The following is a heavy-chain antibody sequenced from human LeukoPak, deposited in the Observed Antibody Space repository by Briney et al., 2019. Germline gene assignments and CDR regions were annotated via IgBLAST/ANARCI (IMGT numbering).Heavy chain of an antibody. V-gene: IGHV4-39*01. J-gene: IGHJ5*02. Sequence: SETLSLTCSVSGPSVTSGGSYWGWLRQPPGKGLQWIATVYYTGSTYYNPSLRSRVTISIDTSKNQFSLSLRSLIAADTAVYYCARHSGSGSLSRPFDPWGQGTLVTVSS. D-gene: IGHD3-10*01. CDR3: ARHSGSGSLSRPFDP. CDR2: VYYTGST. CDR1: GPSVTSGGSY.